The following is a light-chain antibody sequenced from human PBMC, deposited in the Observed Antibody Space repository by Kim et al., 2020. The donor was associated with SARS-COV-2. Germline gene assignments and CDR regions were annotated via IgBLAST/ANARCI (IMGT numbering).Light chain of an antibody. CDR3: QHYDASTGVFT. Sequence: ENVLTQSPGTLSLSPGERATLSCRASQSVSSTYLTWYQQRPGQAPRLLIYGPSSRATGIPDRFSASGSGTDFTLTISRLEPEDFAVYYCQHYDASTGVFTFGPGTKVDIK. V-gene: IGKV3-20*01. CDR1: QSVSSTY. J-gene: IGKJ3*01. CDR2: GPS.